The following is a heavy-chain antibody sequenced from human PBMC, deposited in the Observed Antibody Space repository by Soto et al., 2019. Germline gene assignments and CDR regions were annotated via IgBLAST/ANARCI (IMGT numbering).Heavy chain of an antibody. Sequence: QVQLVESGGGVVQPGRSLRLSCTNSGFTFSSYGMYWXXXXXXXXXEWVAVISYDGSNKYYADSVKGRFTISRDTSKXXXXLXXXXXXXXXXXXXXXXXXXXXXXXXXXXPSHMDVWGQGTTVTVAS. V-gene: IGHV3-30*03. CDR2: ISYDGSNK. CDR1: GFTFSSYG. CDR3: XXXXXXXXXXXXXPSHMDV. J-gene: IGHJ6*02.